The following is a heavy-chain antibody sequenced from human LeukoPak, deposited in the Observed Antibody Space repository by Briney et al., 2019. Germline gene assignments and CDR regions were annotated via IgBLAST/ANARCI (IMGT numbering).Heavy chain of an antibody. D-gene: IGHD3-22*01. CDR1: GFTFSTYA. J-gene: IGHJ3*02. V-gene: IGHV3-30-3*01. CDR3: ARSPEPKYYYDSSGYYYRGRGAFDI. CDR2: ISYDGSNK. Sequence: GGSLRLSCAASGFTFSTYALHWVRQAPGKGLEWVAVISYDGSNKYYADSVKGRFTISRDNSKNTLYLQMNSLRAEDTAVYYCARSPEPKYYYDSSGYYYRGRGAFDIWGQGTIVTVSS.